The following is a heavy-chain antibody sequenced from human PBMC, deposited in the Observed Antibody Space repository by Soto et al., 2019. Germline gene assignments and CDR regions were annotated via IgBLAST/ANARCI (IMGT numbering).Heavy chain of an antibody. V-gene: IGHV1-69*12. J-gene: IGHJ3*02. Sequence: QVQLVQSGAGVKKPGSSVKVSCKASVGTLSSYPISWVRQAPGQRLEWMGGIIPIFGTANYAQKFQGRVTITADESTSTAYMALSSLRSEDTAVYYCARVNNWNDVAFDIWGQGTMVTVSS. CDR2: IIPIFGTA. CDR1: VGTLSSYP. CDR3: ARVNNWNDVAFDI. D-gene: IGHD1-20*01.